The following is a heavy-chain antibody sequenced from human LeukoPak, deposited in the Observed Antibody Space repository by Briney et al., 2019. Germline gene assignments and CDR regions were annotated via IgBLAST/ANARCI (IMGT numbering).Heavy chain of an antibody. CDR3: AKSRVISAGPSYYYYSLDV. J-gene: IGHJ6*02. D-gene: IGHD2-21*01. Sequence: GGSLRLSCAASGFTYTNFGMSWVRQAPGKGLEWVSSITVNGERTDYADSVNGRFTISRDNSKDTLYLQMNSLRVEDTAVYFCAKSRVISAGPSYYYYSLDVWGRGTTVTVSS. CDR2: ITVNGERT. V-gene: IGHV3-23*01. CDR1: GFTYTNFG.